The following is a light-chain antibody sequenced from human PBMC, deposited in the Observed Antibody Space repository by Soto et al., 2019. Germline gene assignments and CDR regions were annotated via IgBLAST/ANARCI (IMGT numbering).Light chain of an antibody. CDR2: DVS. V-gene: IGLV2-14*03. CDR1: SSEVGRYNY. J-gene: IGLJ1*01. CDR3: SSFTSSSTFV. Sequence: QSALAQPASVSGSRGQSITISCTGTSSEVGRYNYVSWFQQHPGKVPKLIIYDVSNWPSGVSDRFSGSKSGNTASLTISGLHPEDEADYYCSSFTSSSTFVFGTGTKVT.